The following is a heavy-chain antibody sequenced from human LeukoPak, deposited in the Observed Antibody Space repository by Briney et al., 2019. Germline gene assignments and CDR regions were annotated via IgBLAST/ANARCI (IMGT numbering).Heavy chain of an antibody. CDR3: ARQAYYYDSSGYYSDY. J-gene: IGHJ4*02. Sequence: GGSLRLSCAAPGFTFNSYTMHWVRQAPGKGLEWVAVMSSDGNKKFYAEYVKGRFTISRDNSENTLYLEMNSLRGEDTAMYYCARQAYYYDSSGYYSDYWGQGTLVTVSS. D-gene: IGHD3-22*01. CDR1: GFTFNSYT. CDR2: MSSDGNKK. V-gene: IGHV3-30-3*01.